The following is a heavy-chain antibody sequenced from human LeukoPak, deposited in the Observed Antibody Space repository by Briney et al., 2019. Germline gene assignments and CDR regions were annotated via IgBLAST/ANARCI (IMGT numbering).Heavy chain of an antibody. CDR3: AKDRDIVVVPAASFFDY. CDR1: GFTFSSYG. D-gene: IGHD2-2*01. CDR2: ISYDGSNK. Sequence: QPGGSLRLSCAASGFTFSSYGMHWVRQAPGKGLEWVAVISYDGSNKYYADSVKGRFTISRDNSKNTLYLQMNSLIAEDTAVYYCAKDRDIVVVPAASFFDYWGQGTLVTVSS. J-gene: IGHJ4*02. V-gene: IGHV3-30*18.